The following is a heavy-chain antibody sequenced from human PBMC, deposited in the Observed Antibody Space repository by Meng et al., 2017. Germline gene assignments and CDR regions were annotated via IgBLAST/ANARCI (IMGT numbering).Heavy chain of an antibody. V-gene: IGHV1-46*01. J-gene: IGHJ4*02. D-gene: IGHD6-6*01. Sequence: ASAKVSCKASGYTFTSYYMHWVRQAPGQGLEWMGIINPSGGSTSYAQKFQGRVTMTRDTSTSTVYMELSSLRSEDTAVYYCARATAAGRHFDYWGQGTLVTVSS. CDR2: INPSGGST. CDR3: ARATAAGRHFDY. CDR1: GYTFTSYY.